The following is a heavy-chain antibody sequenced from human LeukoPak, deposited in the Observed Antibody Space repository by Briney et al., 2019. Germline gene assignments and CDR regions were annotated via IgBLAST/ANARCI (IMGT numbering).Heavy chain of an antibody. J-gene: IGHJ6*03. CDR1: GGTFRSYA. V-gene: IGHV1-69*05. D-gene: IGHD2/OR15-2a*01. Sequence: SVKVSCKASGGTFRSYAISWVRQAPGQGLEWMGGIIPIFGTANYAQKFQGRVTITTNESTSTAYMELSSLRSEDTAVYYCASLSMSPDYYYYYMDVWGKGTTVTVSS. CDR2: IIPIFGTA. CDR3: ASLSMSPDYYYYYMDV.